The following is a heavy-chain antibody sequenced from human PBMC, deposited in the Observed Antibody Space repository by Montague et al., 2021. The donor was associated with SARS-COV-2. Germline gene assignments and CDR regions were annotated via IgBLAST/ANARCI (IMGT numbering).Heavy chain of an antibody. CDR2: IYTSGTT. D-gene: IGHD3-16*01. Sequence: TLSLTCTVSGGSISSGSYYWSWIRQPAGKGLEWIGRIYTSGTTNYXXXLKSRVTISIDKSKNQFSLTVNSVTAADTAMYYCARVPGLAGYTAGLGYWGQGTLVTVSS. J-gene: IGHJ4*02. CDR1: GGSISSGSYY. V-gene: IGHV4-61*02. CDR3: ARVPGLAGYTAGLGY.